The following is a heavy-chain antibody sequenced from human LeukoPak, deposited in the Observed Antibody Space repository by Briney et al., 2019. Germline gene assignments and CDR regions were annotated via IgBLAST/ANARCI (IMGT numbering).Heavy chain of an antibody. J-gene: IGHJ4*02. CDR3: ARTFSSSWSATHFDY. Sequence: PGGSLRLSCVASGFSFSDHYMDWVRQAPGKGLEWVGRTRDKARSYSTEYAASVKGRFTISRDDSENLLFLQMNSLKIEDTAVYYCARTFSSSWSATHFDYWGQGILVTVSS. CDR2: TRDKARSYST. D-gene: IGHD6-13*01. V-gene: IGHV3-72*01. CDR1: GFSFSDHY.